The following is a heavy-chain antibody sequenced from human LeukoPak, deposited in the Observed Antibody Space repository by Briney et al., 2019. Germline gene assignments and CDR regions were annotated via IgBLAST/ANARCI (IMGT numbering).Heavy chain of an antibody. CDR2: IYYSGST. D-gene: IGHD2-2*01. J-gene: IGHJ5*02. CDR3: ARGRNNIVVVPAAISSWFDP. CDR1: GGSISSYY. V-gene: IGHV4-59*01. Sequence: RASETLSLTCTVSGGSISSYYWSWIRQPPGKGLEWIGYIYYSGSTNYNPSLKSRVTISVDTSKNQFSLKLSSVTAADTAVYYCARGRNNIVVVPAAISSWFDPWGQGNLVTVSS.